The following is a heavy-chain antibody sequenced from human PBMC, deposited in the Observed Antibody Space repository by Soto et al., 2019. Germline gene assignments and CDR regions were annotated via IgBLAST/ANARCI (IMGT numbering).Heavy chain of an antibody. D-gene: IGHD1-7*01. Sequence: SVKVGCKASGGSFSIYAISWVRQAPGQGLEWMGGIIPIFGTANDAQKFQGRVTITADESTSTAYMELSSLRSEDTAVYYCANSGTRSGPFYPWGQGTLVTVSS. CDR3: ANSGTRSGPFYP. CDR1: GGSFSIYA. J-gene: IGHJ5*02. CDR2: IIPIFGTA. V-gene: IGHV1-69*13.